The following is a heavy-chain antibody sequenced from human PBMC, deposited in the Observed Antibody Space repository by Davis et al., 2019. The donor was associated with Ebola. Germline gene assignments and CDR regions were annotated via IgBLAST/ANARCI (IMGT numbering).Heavy chain of an antibody. CDR1: GFTFTDYY. D-gene: IGHD2-2*01. Sequence: ASVKVSCKASGFTFTDYYIHWVRQAPGQGLEWMGWISPSTGGTNFALKFQGRVTMTTDTSITTAFMEVNSLRSDDTATYYCARDCLGSSCFHFDQWGQGTLVTVSS. CDR3: ARDCLGSSCFHFDQ. V-gene: IGHV1-2*02. J-gene: IGHJ4*02. CDR2: ISPSTGGT.